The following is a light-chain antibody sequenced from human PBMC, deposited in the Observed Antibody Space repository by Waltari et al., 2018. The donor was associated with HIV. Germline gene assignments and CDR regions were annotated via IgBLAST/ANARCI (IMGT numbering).Light chain of an antibody. CDR3: QQYYTPGPT. CDR2: WAS. Sequence: DIVMTPSPIPLALSLCETASIHRRSSRTVLYSSDIQNYLTWYQQKPGQSPKVLIYWASSCASGVPDRFSGSGSGTNFSLTISSLQAADVALYFCQQYYTPGPTFGGGTKVEIK. CDR1: RTVLYSSDIQNY. J-gene: IGKJ4*01. V-gene: IGKV4-1*01.